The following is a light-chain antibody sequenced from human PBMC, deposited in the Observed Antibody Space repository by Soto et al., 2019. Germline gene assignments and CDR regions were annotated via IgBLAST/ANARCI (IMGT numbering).Light chain of an antibody. V-gene: IGLV1-47*02. CDR2: SND. CDR3: VAWDDSLSGLV. CDR1: NANIGNNF. Sequence: QSVLTQPPSASGTPGQRVTISCSGRNANIGNNFVCWYQQLPGTAPKLLIYSNDQRPSGVPDRFSGSESGTSASLAISGLRSEDEADYYCVAWDDSLSGLVFGTGTKVTVL. J-gene: IGLJ1*01.